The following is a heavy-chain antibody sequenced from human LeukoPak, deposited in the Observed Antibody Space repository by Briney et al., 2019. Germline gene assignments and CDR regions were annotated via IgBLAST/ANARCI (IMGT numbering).Heavy chain of an antibody. V-gene: IGHV4-30-2*01. J-gene: IGHJ6*04. CDR1: GGSISSGGYS. CDR3: ARIPRVLLWFGELSYGMDV. CDR2: IYHSGST. Sequence: SQTLSLTCAVSGGSISSGGYSWGWIRQPPGKGLEWIGYIYHSGSTYYNPSLKSRVTISVDRSKNQFSLKLSSVTAADTAVYYCARIPRVLLWFGELSYGMDVWGKGTTVTVSS. D-gene: IGHD3-10*01.